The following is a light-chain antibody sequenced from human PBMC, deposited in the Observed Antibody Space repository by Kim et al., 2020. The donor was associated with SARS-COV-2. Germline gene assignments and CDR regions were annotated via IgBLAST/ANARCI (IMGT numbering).Light chain of an antibody. CDR1: SRDVGSYNY. CDR3: SSYTRSSTNYV. Sequence: SINISCTGTSRDVGSYNYISWYQQHPGKAPKLMIYAVSNRPSGVSNRFSGSKSGNTASLTISGLQAEDEADYYCSSYTRSSTNYVFGTGTKVTVL. V-gene: IGLV2-14*03. CDR2: AVS. J-gene: IGLJ1*01.